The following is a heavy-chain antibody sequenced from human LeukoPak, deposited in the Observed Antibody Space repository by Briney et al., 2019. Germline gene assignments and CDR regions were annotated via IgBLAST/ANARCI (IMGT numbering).Heavy chain of an antibody. CDR2: IRYDGSNK. Sequence: PGGSLRLSCAASGFTFSSYGMHWVRQAPGKGLEWVAFIRYDGSNKYYADSVKGRFTISRDNSKNTLYLQMNSLRAEDTAVYYCAKAHRQYSSSWYYYYYYYMDVWGKGTTVTVSS. CDR3: AKAHRQYSSSWYYYYYYYMDV. V-gene: IGHV3-30*02. J-gene: IGHJ6*03. D-gene: IGHD6-13*01. CDR1: GFTFSSYG.